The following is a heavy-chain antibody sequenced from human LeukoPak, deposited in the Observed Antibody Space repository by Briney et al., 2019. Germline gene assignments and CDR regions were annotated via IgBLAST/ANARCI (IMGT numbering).Heavy chain of an antibody. D-gene: IGHD3-22*01. J-gene: IGHJ4*02. V-gene: IGHV1-46*01. CDR3: ARDLLYYDGSGDFDY. CDR2: INPSGGST. Sequence: ASVKVSCKASGYTFTSYYMHWVRQAPGQGLEWMGIINPSGGSTSYAQKFQDRVTMTRDMSTSTVYMELSSLRSDDTAVYYCARDLLYYDGSGDFDYWGQGTLVTVSS. CDR1: GYTFTSYY.